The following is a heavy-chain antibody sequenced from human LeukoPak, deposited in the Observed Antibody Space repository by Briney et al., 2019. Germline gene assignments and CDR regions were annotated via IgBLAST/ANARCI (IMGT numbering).Heavy chain of an antibody. D-gene: IGHD2-2*01. V-gene: IGHV4-31*03. CDR3: ARGGIGYCSSTSCRPAYNWFDP. J-gene: IGHJ5*02. CDR2: IYYSGST. Sequence: SETLSLTCTVSGGSISSGGYYWSWIRQHPGKDLEWIGYIYYSGSTYYNPSLKSRVTISVDTSKNQFSLKLSSVTAADTAVYYCARGGIGYCSSTSCRPAYNWFDPWGQGTLVTVSS. CDR1: GGSISSGGYY.